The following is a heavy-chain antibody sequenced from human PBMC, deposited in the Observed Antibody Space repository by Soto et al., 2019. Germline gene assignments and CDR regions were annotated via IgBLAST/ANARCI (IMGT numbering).Heavy chain of an antibody. CDR2: SIPIFGTA. D-gene: IGHD5-12*01. CDR1: GGTFNNYP. J-gene: IGHJ6*02. Sequence: SVKVSCKASGGTFNNYPITWVRQAPGEGLEWMGGSIPIFGTANYAQKFQGRVTISLDESTSTAYMELSSLRSEDTAVYYCARGRGYSGDDHYYYFDMDVWGQGTTVTVSS. V-gene: IGHV1-69*13. CDR3: ARGRGYSGDDHYYYFDMDV.